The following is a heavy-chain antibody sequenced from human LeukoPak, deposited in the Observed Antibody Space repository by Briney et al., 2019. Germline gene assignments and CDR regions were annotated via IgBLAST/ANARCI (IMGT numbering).Heavy chain of an antibody. V-gene: IGHV3-21*01. CDR1: GFTFSSYS. CDR2: ISSSSSYL. Sequence: GGSLRLSCAASGFTFSSYSMNWVRQAPGKGLEGVSSISSSSSYLYYADSVKGRFTISRDNAKNSLYLQMNSLRAEDTAFYYCARDFPRDNDAFDIWGQGTMVTVSS. J-gene: IGHJ3*02. CDR3: ARDFPRDNDAFDI.